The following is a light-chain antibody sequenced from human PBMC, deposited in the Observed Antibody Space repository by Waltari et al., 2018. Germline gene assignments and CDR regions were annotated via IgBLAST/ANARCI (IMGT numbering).Light chain of an antibody. CDR2: DAT. Sequence: IQRTQSPSPLGAYVGDRVTRTCQASQGISKFVNWYQHKAGKAPKLLIHDATRLEVGVPSRFTGSGSGTDFTFTVSSLQPEDIATYYCQQFDSVPYTFGQGTKLEI. V-gene: IGKV1-33*01. CDR1: QGISKF. CDR3: QQFDSVPYT. J-gene: IGKJ2*01.